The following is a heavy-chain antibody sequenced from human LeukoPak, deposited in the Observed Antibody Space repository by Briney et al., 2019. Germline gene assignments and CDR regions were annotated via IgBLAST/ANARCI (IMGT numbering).Heavy chain of an antibody. D-gene: IGHD6-6*01. V-gene: IGHV3-21*01. CDR1: GFTFSSHS. Sequence: PGGSLRLSCGASGFTFSSHSMNWVRQAPGKGLEWVSSISSSSSYIYYADSVKGRFTISRDNAKNSLFLQMNSLRAEDTAVYYCAKVPYSSSSGYFDYWGQGTLVTVSS. J-gene: IGHJ4*02. CDR3: AKVPYSSSSGYFDY. CDR2: ISSSSSYI.